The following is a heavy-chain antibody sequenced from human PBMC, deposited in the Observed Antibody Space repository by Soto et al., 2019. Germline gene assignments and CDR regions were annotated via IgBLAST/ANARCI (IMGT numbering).Heavy chain of an antibody. D-gene: IGHD6-13*01. V-gene: IGHV4-31*03. CDR3: ARAIAAADYFDY. J-gene: IGHJ4*02. Sequence: QVQLQESGPGLVKPSQTLSLTCTVSGGSISSGGYYWSWIRQHPGKGLEWIGYIYYSGSTYYNPSLKSRVNLSVETAKNQFSLKLSSVTAADTAVYCRARAIAAADYFDYWGQGTLVTVSS. CDR1: GGSISSGGYY. CDR2: IYYSGST.